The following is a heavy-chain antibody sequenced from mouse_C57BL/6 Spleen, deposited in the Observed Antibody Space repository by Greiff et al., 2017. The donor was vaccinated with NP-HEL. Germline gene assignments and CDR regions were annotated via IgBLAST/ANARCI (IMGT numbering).Heavy chain of an antibody. CDR1: GYTFTSYW. J-gene: IGHJ2*01. Sequence: QVQLKQPGAELVMPGASVKLSCKASGYTFTSYWMHWVKQRPGQGLEWIGEIDPSYSYTNYNQKFKGKSTLTVDKSSSTAYMQLSSLTSEDSAVYYCARHPLHFDYWGQGTTLTVSS. CDR2: IDPSYSYT. D-gene: IGHD6-1*01. CDR3: ARHPLHFDY. V-gene: IGHV1-69*01.